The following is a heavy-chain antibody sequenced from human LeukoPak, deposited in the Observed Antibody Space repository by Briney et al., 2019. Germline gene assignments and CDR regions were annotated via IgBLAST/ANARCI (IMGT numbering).Heavy chain of an antibody. CDR3: ARGRWSCSITTCLNSFDY. D-gene: IGHD2-2*01. J-gene: IGHJ4*02. CDR1: GFTFSTYN. Sequence: GGSLRLSCAASGFTFSTYNINWVRQAPGKGLEWVSYISSSSSTKYYAESVKGRFTISRDDAKNSLYLQMNGLRDEDTAVYYCARGRWSCSITTCLNSFDYWGQGTLVTVSS. CDR2: ISSSSSTK. V-gene: IGHV3-48*02.